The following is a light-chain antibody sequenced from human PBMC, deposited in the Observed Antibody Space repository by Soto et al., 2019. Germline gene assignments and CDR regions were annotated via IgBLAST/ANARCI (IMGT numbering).Light chain of an antibody. V-gene: IGKV3-20*01. CDR3: QQYGSSPPLIT. CDR1: QSVSSSY. CDR2: GAS. Sequence: EIVLTQSPGTLYLSPGEIATLSCRASQSVSSSYLAWYQQKPGQAPRLLIYGASSRATGIPDRFSGSGSGTDFTLTISRLEPEDFAVYYCQQYGSSPPLITFGQGTRLEIK. J-gene: IGKJ5*01.